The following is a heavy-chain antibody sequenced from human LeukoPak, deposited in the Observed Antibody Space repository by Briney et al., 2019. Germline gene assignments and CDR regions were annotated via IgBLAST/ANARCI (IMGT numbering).Heavy chain of an antibody. CDR3: AKGARLTYYYDSSGYYPEYYFDY. CDR1: GFTFSSYA. J-gene: IGHJ4*02. V-gene: IGHV3-23*01. Sequence: GGSLRLSCAASGFTFSSYAMSWVRQAPGKGLEWVSAISGSGGSTYYADSVRGRFTISRDNSKNTLYLQMNSLRAEDTAVYYRAKGARLTYYYDSSGYYPEYYFDYWGQGTLVTVSS. D-gene: IGHD3-22*01. CDR2: ISGSGGST.